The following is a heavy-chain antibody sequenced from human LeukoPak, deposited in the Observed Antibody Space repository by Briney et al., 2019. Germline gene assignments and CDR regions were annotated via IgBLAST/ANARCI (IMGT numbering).Heavy chain of an antibody. J-gene: IGHJ6*02. CDR3: AKGLYSSGWSPLTQYYYYYYGMDV. CDR2: ISGSGGST. Sequence: GSLRLSCAASGFTFSSYAMSWVRQAPGKGLEWVSAISGSGGSTYYADSVKGRFTISRDNSKNTLYLQMNSLRAEDTAVYYCAKGLYSSGWSPLTQYYYYYYGMDVWGQGTTVTVSS. V-gene: IGHV3-23*01. CDR1: GFTFSSYA. D-gene: IGHD6-19*01.